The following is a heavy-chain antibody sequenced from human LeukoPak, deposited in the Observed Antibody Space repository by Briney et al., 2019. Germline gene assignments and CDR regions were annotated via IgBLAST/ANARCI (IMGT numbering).Heavy chain of an antibody. CDR1: GYTFTTYL. D-gene: IGHD3-16*01. J-gene: IGHJ4*02. Sequence: ASVKVSCKASGYTFTTYLFHWVRHAPGQGLEWMGWINPNGGGTRYAQKFQGRVTMTRDTSISTTYMELTRLSSDDTAVYYCARNGRGTYDYWGQGTLVTVSS. CDR3: ARNGRGTYDY. V-gene: IGHV1-2*02. CDR2: INPNGGGT.